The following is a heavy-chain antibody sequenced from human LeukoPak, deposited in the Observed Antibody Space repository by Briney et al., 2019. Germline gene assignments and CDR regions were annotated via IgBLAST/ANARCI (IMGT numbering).Heavy chain of an antibody. CDR3: ARVRIQVWDQISYFDY. CDR1: GNSFGDYY. J-gene: IGHJ4*02. CDR2: IYTSGST. D-gene: IGHD5-18*01. V-gene: IGHV4-4*07. Sequence: SETLSLTCTVSGNSFGDYYWSWIRQPAGKGLEWIGRIYTSGSTTYNPSLKSRVTMSVDTSKSQFSLNLTSVTAADTAMYYCARVRIQVWDQISYFDYWGQGTLVTVSS.